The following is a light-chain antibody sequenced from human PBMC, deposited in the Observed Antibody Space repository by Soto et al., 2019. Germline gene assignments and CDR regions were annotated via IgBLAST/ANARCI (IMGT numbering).Light chain of an antibody. CDR3: CSYEATSPVV. Sequence: QSVLTQPASVSGSPGQSITISCTGTSSDVGNYNLVSWYQQHPGKAPKLLIYEVTKRPSGVSNRFSGSKSGNTASLTISGLQAEDEADYSCCSYEATSPVVFGGGTKLTVL. J-gene: IGLJ2*01. V-gene: IGLV2-23*02. CDR1: SSDVGNYNL. CDR2: EVT.